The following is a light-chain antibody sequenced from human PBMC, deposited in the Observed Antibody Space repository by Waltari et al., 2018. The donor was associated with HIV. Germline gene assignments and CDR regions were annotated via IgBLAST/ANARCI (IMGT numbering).Light chain of an antibody. CDR1: SSNIGSNY. CDR2: RNN. Sequence: QSVLTQPPSASGTPGQRVTISCSGSSSNIGSNYVYWYQQLPGTAPKLLIYRNNRRPSGVPDRFSGSKSGTSASRAISGLRSEDEADYYCAAWDDSLSGLNWVFGGGTKLTVL. V-gene: IGLV1-47*01. J-gene: IGLJ3*02. CDR3: AAWDDSLSGLNWV.